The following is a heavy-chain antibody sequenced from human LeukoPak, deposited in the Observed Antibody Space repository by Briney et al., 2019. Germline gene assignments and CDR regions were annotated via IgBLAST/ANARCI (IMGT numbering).Heavy chain of an antibody. CDR3: AKGGSIGYYWSLDY. J-gene: IGHJ4*02. V-gene: IGHV3-23*01. Sequence: GGSLRLSCAASGFTFSSYAMSWVRRAPGKGLEWVSAISGGAGGTYYADSVKGRFTISRDNSRNTLYLQMNSLRAEDTAVYYCAKGGSIGYYWSLDYWGQGTLVTVSS. CDR1: GFTFSSYA. D-gene: IGHD3-22*01. CDR2: ISGGAGGT.